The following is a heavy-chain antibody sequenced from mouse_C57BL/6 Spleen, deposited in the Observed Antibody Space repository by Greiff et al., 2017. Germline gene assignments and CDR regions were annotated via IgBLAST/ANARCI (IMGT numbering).Heavy chain of an antibody. CDR2: IYPGDGDT. D-gene: IGHD4-1*01. V-gene: IGHV1-82*01. CDR3: ARYWDAWFAY. CDR1: GYAFSSSW. J-gene: IGHJ3*01. Sequence: QVQLQQSGPELVKPGASVKISCKASGYAFSSSWMNWVKQRPGKGLEWIGRIYPGDGDTNYNGKFKGKATLTADKSSSTAYMQLSSLTSEDSAVYFCARYWDAWFAYWGQGTLVTVSA.